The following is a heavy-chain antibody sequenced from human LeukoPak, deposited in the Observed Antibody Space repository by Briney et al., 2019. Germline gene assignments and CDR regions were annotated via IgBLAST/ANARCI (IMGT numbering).Heavy chain of an antibody. J-gene: IGHJ4*02. D-gene: IGHD3-16*01. Sequence: SVKVSCKASGGTFNYYTINWVRQAPGQGLEWMGRIVPMFGIPDYAQKFQGRVTLTADKSTSTAYMELSSLRSEDTAMYYCAIIGGSTTRAVDYWAQGTLVTVSS. CDR3: AIIGGSTTRAVDY. V-gene: IGHV1-69*02. CDR2: IVPMFGIP. CDR1: GGTFNYYT.